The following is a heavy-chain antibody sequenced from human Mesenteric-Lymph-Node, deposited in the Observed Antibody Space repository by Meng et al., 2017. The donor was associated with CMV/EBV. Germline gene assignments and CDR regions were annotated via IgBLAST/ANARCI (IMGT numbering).Heavy chain of an antibody. V-gene: IGHV3-15*01. Sequence: GESLKISCAASGFSFSYGWMSWVRQAPGQGLEWVGRIKSKTDGGTIDYAAPVKGRFTISRDDSENTLYLKMNSLKTEDTAVDYCRLVITPQGFDGWGQGTLVTVSS. J-gene: IGHJ4*02. CDR1: GFSFSYGW. D-gene: IGHD4-23*01. CDR2: IKSKTDGGTI. CDR3: RLVITPQGFDG.